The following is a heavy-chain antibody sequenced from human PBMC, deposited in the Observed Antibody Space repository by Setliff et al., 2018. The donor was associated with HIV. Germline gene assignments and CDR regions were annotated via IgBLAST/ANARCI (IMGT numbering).Heavy chain of an antibody. D-gene: IGHD4-4*01. Sequence: SETLSLTCTVSGGPVGSSSYYWAWIRQPPGKGLEWIGSVYYTGSIKYNPSLESRVTISIDTSENQFSLKLNSLTAADTAMYYCARGRMATVLIRNWIDPWGQGSLVTVSS. J-gene: IGHJ5*02. CDR3: ARGRMATVLIRNWIDP. V-gene: IGHV4-39*07. CDR1: GGPVGSSSYY. CDR2: VYYTGSI.